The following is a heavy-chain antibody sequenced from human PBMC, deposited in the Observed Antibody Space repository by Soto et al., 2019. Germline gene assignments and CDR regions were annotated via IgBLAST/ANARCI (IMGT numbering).Heavy chain of an antibody. V-gene: IGHV3-30-3*01. J-gene: IGHJ6*02. D-gene: IGHD6-13*01. CDR3: ARAGYSSLQGDYFYGIDV. CDR1: GFSFSAYT. Sequence: QVQLVESGGGVVQPGRSLRLSCAASGFSFSAYTMHWVRQVPGKGLEWVAVISFGGNSKYYADSVKGRFTISRDNSVNLLNLHMNNLREDDTALYSCARAGYSSLQGDYFYGIDVWGQGPTVTVS. CDR2: ISFGGNSK.